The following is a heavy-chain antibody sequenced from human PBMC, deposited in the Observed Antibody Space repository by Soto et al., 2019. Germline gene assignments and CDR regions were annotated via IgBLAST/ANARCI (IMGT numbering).Heavy chain of an antibody. J-gene: IGHJ4*02. CDR1: GGIFSTYA. CDR3: ARDRDDYGSGNYYNRIDF. D-gene: IGHD3-10*01. CDR2: IIPIFGTP. Sequence: QVQLVQSGAEVKKPGSSVKVSCKASGGIFSTYAISWLRQAPGQGLEWMGGIIPIFGTPNYAQRFQGRVTITAVESTTTSYMELSRVKSEDTAVYYCARDRDDYGSGNYYNRIDFWGQGTLVTLSS. V-gene: IGHV1-69*01.